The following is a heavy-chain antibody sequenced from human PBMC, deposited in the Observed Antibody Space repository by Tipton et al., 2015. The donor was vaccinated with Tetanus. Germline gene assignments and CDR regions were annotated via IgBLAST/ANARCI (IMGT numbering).Heavy chain of an antibody. J-gene: IGHJ3*01. CDR3: ARPLTSVAFGGFAFDV. V-gene: IGHV5-51*01. D-gene: IGHD3-16*01. Sequence: QLVQSGAEVKKPGESLKIPCKGSGYMFSSHWIGWVRQVPGKGLEWLGTIYPGDSYSTYSPSFEGQVTISVDRSIDTAYLQWSSLKASDTAIYYCARPLTSVAFGGFAFDVWGQGTLVTVSS. CDR1: GYMFSSHW. CDR2: IYPGDSYS.